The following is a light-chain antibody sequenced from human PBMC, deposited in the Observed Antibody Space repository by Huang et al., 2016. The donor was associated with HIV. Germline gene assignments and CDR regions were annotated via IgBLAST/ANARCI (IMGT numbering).Light chain of an antibody. J-gene: IGKJ3*01. Sequence: IRMTQSPSSLSASTGDSVTITCRANQDINYFLAWYQQRPGSVPKLLIYAASTLQSGVPSRFSGNGSGTDFTLTIGCLHSEDVATYYCQQYDIHPLTFGPGTRVDIK. V-gene: IGKV1-8*01. CDR3: QQYDIHPLT. CDR2: AAS. CDR1: QDINYF.